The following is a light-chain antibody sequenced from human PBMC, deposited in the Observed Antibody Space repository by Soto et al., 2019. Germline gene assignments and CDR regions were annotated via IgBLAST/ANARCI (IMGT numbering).Light chain of an antibody. CDR2: DVT. V-gene: IGLV2-11*01. CDR1: SSDVGYYNY. Sequence: QSVLTQPRSVSGSPGQSVTISCTGTSSDVGYYNYVSWYQQHPGKAPKLMIYDVTKRPSGVPDRFSGSKSGNTASLTISGLQAEDEADYYCCSYAGSYTLYVFGTGTKHTVL. CDR3: CSYAGSYTLYV. J-gene: IGLJ1*01.